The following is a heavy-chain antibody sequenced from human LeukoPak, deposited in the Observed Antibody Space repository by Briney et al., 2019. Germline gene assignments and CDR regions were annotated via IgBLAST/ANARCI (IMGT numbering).Heavy chain of an antibody. CDR1: GGSISSGDYY. CDR3: ARVEYYGSGSYYEFAVWFDP. J-gene: IGHJ5*02. CDR2: IYYSGST. Sequence: SETLSLTCTVSGGSISSGDYYWSWIRQPPGKGLEWIGYIYYSGSTYYNPSLKSRVTISVDTSKNQFSLKLSSVTAADTAVYYCARVEYYGSGSYYEFAVWFDPWGQEPWSPSPQ. D-gene: IGHD3-10*01. V-gene: IGHV4-30-4*01.